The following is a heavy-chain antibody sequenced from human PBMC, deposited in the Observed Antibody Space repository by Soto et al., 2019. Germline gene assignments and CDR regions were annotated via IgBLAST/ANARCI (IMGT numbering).Heavy chain of an antibody. Sequence: EVQLLESGGGLVQPGGSLRLSCAASGFTFSSYAMSWVRQAPGKGLEWVSAISGSGGSTYYADSVKGRFTISRDNAKNTLYLQMNSLRAEDTAVYYCAKDLEWEPSHFDYWGQGTLVTVSS. CDR3: AKDLEWEPSHFDY. CDR1: GFTFSSYA. J-gene: IGHJ4*02. CDR2: ISGSGGST. D-gene: IGHD1-26*01. V-gene: IGHV3-23*01.